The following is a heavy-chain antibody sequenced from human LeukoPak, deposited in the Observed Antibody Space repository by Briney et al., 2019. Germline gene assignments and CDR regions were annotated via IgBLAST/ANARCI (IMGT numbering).Heavy chain of an antibody. CDR2: IRNKANSYAT. Sequence: GGSLRLSCAASGFTFSGSAMHWVRQASGKGLEWVGRIRNKANSYATTYAASVKGRFTISRDDSKNTAYLQMNSLRAEDTAVYYCARDQAYYDILTVNDYWGQGTLVTVSS. V-gene: IGHV3-73*01. CDR1: GFTFSGSA. D-gene: IGHD3-9*01. CDR3: ARDQAYYDILTVNDY. J-gene: IGHJ4*02.